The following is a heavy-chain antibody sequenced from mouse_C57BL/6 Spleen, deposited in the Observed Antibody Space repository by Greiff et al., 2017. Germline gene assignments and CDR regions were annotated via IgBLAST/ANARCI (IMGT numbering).Heavy chain of an antibody. CDR2: IWSGGST. CDR3: ARAPNYDGYLYYAMDY. V-gene: IGHV2-2*01. Sequence: QVQLQQSGPGLVQPSQSLSITCTVSGFSLTSYGVHWVRQSPGKGLEWLGVIWSGGSTDYNAAFISRLSISKDNSKSQVFFKMNRLQADDTAIYYCARAPNYDGYLYYAMDYWGQGTSVTVAS. D-gene: IGHD2-3*01. CDR1: GFSLTSYG. J-gene: IGHJ4*01.